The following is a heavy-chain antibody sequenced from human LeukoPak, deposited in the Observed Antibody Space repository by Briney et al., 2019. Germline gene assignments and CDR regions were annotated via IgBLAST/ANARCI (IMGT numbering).Heavy chain of an antibody. CDR1: GGSFSGYY. CDR2: INHSGST. J-gene: IGHJ5*02. Sequence: PSETLSLTYAVYGGSFSGYYWSWIRQPPGKGLEWIGEINHSGSTNYNPSLKSRVTISVDTSKNQFSLKLSSVTAADTAVYYCARTYYYDSSGYYYFWFDPWGQGTLVTVSS. CDR3: ARTYYYDSSGYYYFWFDP. D-gene: IGHD3-22*01. V-gene: IGHV4-34*01.